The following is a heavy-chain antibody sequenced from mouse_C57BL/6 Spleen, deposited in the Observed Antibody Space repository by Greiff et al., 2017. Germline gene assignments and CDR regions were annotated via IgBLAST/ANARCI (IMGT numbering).Heavy chain of an antibody. CDR2: IYPSGSET. J-gene: IGHJ3*01. CDR3: ARSGYYGSSYWFAY. D-gene: IGHD1-1*01. CDR1: GYTFTSYW. V-gene: IGHV1-61*01. Sequence: QVQLQQPGAELVRPGSSVKLSCKASGYTFTSYWMAWVKQRPGQGLEWIGNIYPSGSETHYNQKFKDKATLTVDKSSSTAYLQLSSLTSEYSAVYYCARSGYYGSSYWFAYWGQGTLVTVSA.